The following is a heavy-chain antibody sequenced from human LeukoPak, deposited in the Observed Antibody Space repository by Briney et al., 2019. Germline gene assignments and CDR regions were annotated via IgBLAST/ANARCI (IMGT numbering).Heavy chain of an antibody. CDR1: GFTFSSYS. D-gene: IGHD6-6*01. V-gene: IGHV3-21*01. CDR3: ARGWYSSSSHIDY. CDR2: ISSSSYI. Sequence: GGSLRLSCAASGFTFSSYSMNWVRQTPGKGLEWVSSISSSSYIYYADSVKGRFTISRDNAKNSLYLQMNSLRAEDTAVYYCARGWYSSSSHIDYWGQGTLVTVSS. J-gene: IGHJ4*02.